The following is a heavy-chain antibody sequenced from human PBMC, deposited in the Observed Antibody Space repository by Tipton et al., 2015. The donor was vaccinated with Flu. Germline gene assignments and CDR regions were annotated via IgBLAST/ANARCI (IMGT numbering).Heavy chain of an antibody. CDR2: MYSSGTT. CDR1: GGSISSSNYY. CDR3: ARALSSGREYTFDI. Sequence: TLSLTCTVSGGSISSSNYYWGWIRQPPGKGLEWIGSMYSSGTTNYNPSLKSRVTMSVDTTKNLFSLKLTSVTAADMAIYYCARALSSGREYTFDIWGQGTMVTVSS. J-gene: IGHJ3*02. V-gene: IGHV4-39*07. D-gene: IGHD1-26*01.